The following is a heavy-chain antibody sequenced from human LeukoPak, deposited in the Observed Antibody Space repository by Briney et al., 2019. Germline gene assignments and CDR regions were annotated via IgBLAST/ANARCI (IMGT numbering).Heavy chain of an antibody. V-gene: IGHV3-74*01. D-gene: IGHD6-19*01. Sequence: GGSLRLSCAASGFTFSSYSMNWVRQAPGKGLVWVSRINTDGSRTDSVKGRFTISRDNSKNTLYLQMNSLRAEDTAVYYCASAVAGSVDYWGQGTLVTVSS. J-gene: IGHJ4*02. CDR2: INTDGSRT. CDR1: GFTFSSYS. CDR3: ASAVAGSVDY.